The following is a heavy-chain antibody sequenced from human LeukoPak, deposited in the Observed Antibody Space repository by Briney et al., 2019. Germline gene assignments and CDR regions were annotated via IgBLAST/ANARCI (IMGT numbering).Heavy chain of an antibody. CDR1: GGSTSSGGYY. CDR2: IYYSGST. Sequence: SETLSLTCTVSGGSTSSGGYYWSWIRHNPGKGLEWIGNIYYSGSTYYNPSLESRVTISVDTSKNQFSLKLSSVTAADTAVYYCARERGWLDAFDIWGQGTMVTVSS. J-gene: IGHJ3*02. D-gene: IGHD6-19*01. V-gene: IGHV4-31*03. CDR3: ARERGWLDAFDI.